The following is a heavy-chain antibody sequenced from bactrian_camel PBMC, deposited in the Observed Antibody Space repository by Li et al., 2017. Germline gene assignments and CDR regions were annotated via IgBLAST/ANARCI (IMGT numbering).Heavy chain of an antibody. CDR1: GDTDDKNC. D-gene: IGHD6*01. Sequence: VQLVESGGGSVQAGGSLRLSCAASGDTDDKNCWGWFRQAPGKLREGIATIDTDAGSTHYANSVNGRFTISQDNAKKMMYLQMNSLKTEDTAVYYCAPAGRSYVDIKCRARLGQGTQVTVS. J-gene: IGHJ4*01. CDR2: IDTDAGST. V-gene: IGHV3S54*01.